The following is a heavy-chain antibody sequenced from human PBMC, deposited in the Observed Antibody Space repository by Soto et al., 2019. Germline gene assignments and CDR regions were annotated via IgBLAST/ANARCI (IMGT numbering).Heavy chain of an antibody. CDR2: ISNNGDTA. Sequence: EVQLLESGGGLVQPGGSLTLSCATSGFTFRSYAMVWVRQAAEKGLEWVASISNNGDTAYYADSVKGRFTISRGNSENTLYLQMNGLRADDTALYFCAKSRVFIGAIVTLLDSWGQGTQVTDSS. J-gene: IGHJ4*02. V-gene: IGHV3-23*01. CDR1: GFTFRSYA. CDR3: AKSRVFIGAIVTLLDS. D-gene: IGHD3-16*02.